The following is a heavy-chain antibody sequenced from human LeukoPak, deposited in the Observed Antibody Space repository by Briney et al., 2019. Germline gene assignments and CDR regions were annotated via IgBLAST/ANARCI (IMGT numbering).Heavy chain of an antibody. J-gene: IGHJ4*02. CDR2: IYSGGST. CDR3: ARRSGIAVAGAFDY. V-gene: IGHV3-53*01. Sequence: GGSLRLSCAASGFTVSSNYMSWVRQAPGKGLEWVSVIYSGGSTYYADSVKGRFTISRDNSKNTLCLQMNSLRAEDTAVYYCARRSGIAVAGAFDYWGQGTLVTVSS. D-gene: IGHD6-19*01. CDR1: GFTVSSNY.